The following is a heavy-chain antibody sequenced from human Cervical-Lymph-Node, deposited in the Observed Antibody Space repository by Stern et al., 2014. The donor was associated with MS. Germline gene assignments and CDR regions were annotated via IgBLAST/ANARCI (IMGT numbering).Heavy chain of an antibody. J-gene: IGHJ4*02. Sequence: VHLVESGAEVRQPGASVKLSCKASGYTFTTYYIHWVRQAPGQGLEWMAMINPINGRTTYAQKFQDRVTVTRDTSASTVYMEVISLRSDDTAVYYCARGDVNSGSSHVDYWGRGTLVTVSS. CDR1: GYTFTTYY. D-gene: IGHD3-10*01. CDR2: INPINGRT. V-gene: IGHV1-46*01. CDR3: ARGDVNSGSSHVDY.